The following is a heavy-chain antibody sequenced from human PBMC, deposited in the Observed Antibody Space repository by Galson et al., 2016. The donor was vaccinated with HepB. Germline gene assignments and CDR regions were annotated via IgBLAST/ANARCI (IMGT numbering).Heavy chain of an antibody. CDR2: ISSSSSYT. Sequence: SLRLSCAASGFTFSDYYMSWIRQAPGKGLEWVSYISSSSSYTNYADSVKGRFTISRDNSKNTLYLQMNSLRAEDTAVYYCAKDIRSYGLFGRFDYWGQGTLVTVSS. J-gene: IGHJ4*02. D-gene: IGHD5-18*01. CDR3: AKDIRSYGLFGRFDY. V-gene: IGHV3-11*06. CDR1: GFTFSDYY.